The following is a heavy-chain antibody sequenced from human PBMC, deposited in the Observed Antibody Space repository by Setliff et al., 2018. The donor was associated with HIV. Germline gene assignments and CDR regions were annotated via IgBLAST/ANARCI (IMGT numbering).Heavy chain of an antibody. CDR2: INPNRGGT. D-gene: IGHD5-12*01. CDR3: ATRIRDGHRGYGYFDF. Sequence: ASVKVSCKASGYTFTGNYIHWVRQAPGQGLEWMGWINPNRGGTNYEQKFQGRVTMTRDTSRSTVYMELSSLRPEDTAVYYCATRIRDGHRGYGYFDFWGQGTLVTVSS. CDR1: GYTFTGNY. J-gene: IGHJ4*02. V-gene: IGHV1-2*02.